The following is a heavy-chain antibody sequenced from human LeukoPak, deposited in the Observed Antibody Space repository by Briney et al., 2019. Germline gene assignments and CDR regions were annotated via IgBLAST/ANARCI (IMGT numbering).Heavy chain of an antibody. CDR1: GFTFSTYA. D-gene: IGHD3-10*01. J-gene: IGHJ4*02. CDR2: ISSDGKSK. Sequence: GGSLTLSCAASGFTFSTYAFHWVRQAPGTELEWVAVISSDGKSKIYADSVKGRFTISRDNSKNTLFLQMNSLRTEDTAVYYCARDPMADFDYWGQGALVTVSS. CDR3: ARDPMADFDY. V-gene: IGHV3-30*04.